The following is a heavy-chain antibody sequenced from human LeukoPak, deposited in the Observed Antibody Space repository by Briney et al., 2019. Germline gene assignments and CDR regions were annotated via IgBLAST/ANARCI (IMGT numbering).Heavy chain of an antibody. V-gene: IGHV3-30*18. Sequence: PGGSLRLSCAASGFTFSSYGMHWVRQAPGKGLEWVAVISYDGSNKYYADSVKGRFTISRDNSKNTLYLQMNSLRAEDTAEYYCAKDPYLIYWGQGTLVTVSS. J-gene: IGHJ4*02. CDR3: AKDPYLIY. CDR1: GFTFSSYG. CDR2: ISYDGSNK. D-gene: IGHD2-8*01.